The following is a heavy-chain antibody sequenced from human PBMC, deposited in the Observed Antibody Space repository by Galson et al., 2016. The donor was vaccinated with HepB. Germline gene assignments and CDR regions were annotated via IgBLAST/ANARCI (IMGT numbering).Heavy chain of an antibody. CDR3: ARYFDH. CDR2: IYHSGST. V-gene: IGHV4-31*03. CDR1: GDSISNDGNY. J-gene: IGHJ4*02. Sequence: TLSLTCTVSGDSISNDGNYWSWTRQHPGKGLEFIGYIYHSGSTYYNPSLRSRVTISVDTSENQFSLKLSSVTAADTAVYYCARYFDHWGQGILVTASS.